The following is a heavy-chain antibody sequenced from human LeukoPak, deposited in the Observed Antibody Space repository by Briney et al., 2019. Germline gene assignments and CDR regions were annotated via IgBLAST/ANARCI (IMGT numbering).Heavy chain of an antibody. CDR1: GYTFTSYD. J-gene: IGHJ6*03. V-gene: IGHV1-8*01. D-gene: IGHD3-10*01. CDR3: ARGRRYYGSGSYLVGLNYYYYYMDV. Sequence: GASVKVSCKASGYTFTSYDINWVRQATGQGLEWMGWMNPNSGNTGYAQKFQGRVTMTRNTSISTAYMELSSLRSEDTAVYYCARGRRYYGSGSYLVGLNYYYYYMDVWGKGTTVTISS. CDR2: MNPNSGNT.